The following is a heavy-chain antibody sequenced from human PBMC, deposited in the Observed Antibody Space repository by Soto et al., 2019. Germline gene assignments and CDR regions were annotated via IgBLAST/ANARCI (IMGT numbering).Heavy chain of an antibody. Sequence: GGSLRLSCAASGFTFSDYYMSWIRQAPGKGLEWVSYISSSSSYTNYADSVKGRFTISRDNAKNSLYLQMNSLRAEDTAVYYCARDSPYDYVQPVSDVWGQGTTVTVSS. CDR3: ARDSPYDYVQPVSDV. D-gene: IGHD3-16*01. CDR2: ISSSSSYT. J-gene: IGHJ6*02. CDR1: GFTFSDYY. V-gene: IGHV3-11*06.